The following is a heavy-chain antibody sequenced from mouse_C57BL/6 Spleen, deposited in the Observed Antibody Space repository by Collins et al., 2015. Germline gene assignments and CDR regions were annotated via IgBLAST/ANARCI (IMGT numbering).Heavy chain of an antibody. D-gene: IGHD1-1*01. CDR1: GYTFTDYY. Sequence: EVQLQQSGPVLVKPGASVKMSCKASGYTFTDYYMNWVKQSHGKGLEWIGVINPYNGGTSYNQKFKGKATLTVDKSSSTAYMELNSLTSEDSAVYYCAREDYGSSYGYFDVWGTGTTVTVSS. J-gene: IGHJ1*03. CDR2: INPYNGGT. CDR3: AREDYGSSYGYFDV. V-gene: IGHV1-19*01.